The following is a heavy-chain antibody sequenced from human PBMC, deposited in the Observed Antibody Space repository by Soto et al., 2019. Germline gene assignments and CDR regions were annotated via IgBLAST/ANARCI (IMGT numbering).Heavy chain of an antibody. V-gene: IGHV5-51*01. CDR3: ARNSRMVVVPAATDAFDI. J-gene: IGHJ3*02. CDR1: GYSFTSYW. Sequence: GESLKISCKGSGYSFTSYWIGWVRQMPGKGLEWMGIIYPGDSDTRYSPSFQGQVTISADKSISTAYLQWSSLKASDTAMYYCARNSRMVVVPAATDAFDIWGQGTMVTVSS. CDR2: IYPGDSDT. D-gene: IGHD2-2*01.